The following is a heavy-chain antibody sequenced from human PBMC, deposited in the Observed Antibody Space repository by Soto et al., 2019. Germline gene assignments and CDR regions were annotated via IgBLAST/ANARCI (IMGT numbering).Heavy chain of an antibody. Sequence: GGSLRLSCAASGFTFSSYAMSWVRQAPGKGLEWVSAISGSGGSTYYADSVKGRFTISRDNSKNTLYLQMNSLRAEDTAVYYCAAHPRGITIFGVVINPDYWGQGTLVTVSS. V-gene: IGHV3-23*01. D-gene: IGHD3-3*01. J-gene: IGHJ4*02. CDR1: GFTFSSYA. CDR3: AAHPRGITIFGVVINPDY. CDR2: ISGSGGST.